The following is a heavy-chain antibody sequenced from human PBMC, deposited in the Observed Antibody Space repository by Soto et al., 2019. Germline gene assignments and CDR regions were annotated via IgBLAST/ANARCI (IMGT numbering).Heavy chain of an antibody. CDR3: ARRGIAVVGGYYYMDV. CDR2: MYYSGTT. Sequence: PSETLSLTCTVSGGSISSSDFYWGWLRQPPGKGLDFIGSMYYSGTTYYNPSLKSRITISVDTSKNQFSLKLSSVTAADTAVYYCARRGIAVVGGYYYMDVWGKRTTVTSP. V-gene: IGHV4-39*07. J-gene: IGHJ6*03. CDR1: GGSISSSDFY. D-gene: IGHD6-19*01.